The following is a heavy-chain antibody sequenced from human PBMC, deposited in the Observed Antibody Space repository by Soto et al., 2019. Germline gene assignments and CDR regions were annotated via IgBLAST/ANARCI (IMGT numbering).Heavy chain of an antibody. V-gene: IGHV6-1*01. Sequence: LLKQSQTLSLTCAISGDSVSSNSAAWNWIRQSPSRGLEWLGRTYYRSKWYNDYAVSVKSRITINPDTSKNQFSLQLNSVTPEDTAVYYCAVGYYVGYYYGMDVWGQGTTVTVSS. CDR3: AVGYYVGYYYGMDV. CDR1: GDSVSSNSAA. J-gene: IGHJ6*02. D-gene: IGHD1-26*01. CDR2: TYYRSKWYN.